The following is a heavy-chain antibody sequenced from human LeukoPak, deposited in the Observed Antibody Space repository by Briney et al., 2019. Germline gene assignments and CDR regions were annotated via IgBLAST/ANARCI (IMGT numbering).Heavy chain of an antibody. CDR1: GGSISSSSYY. J-gene: IGHJ4*02. CDR2: IYYSGST. CDR3: ASSRDYGDPDNTLYYFDY. Sequence: SETLSLTCTVSGGSISSSSYYWGWIRQPPGKGLEWIGSIYYSGSTYYNPSLKSRVTISVDTSKNQFSLKLSSVTAADTAVYYCASSRDYGDPDNTLYYFDYWGQGTLVTVSS. V-gene: IGHV4-39*01. D-gene: IGHD4-17*01.